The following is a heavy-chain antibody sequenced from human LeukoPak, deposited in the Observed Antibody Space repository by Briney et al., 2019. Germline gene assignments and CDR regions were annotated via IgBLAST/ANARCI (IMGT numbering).Heavy chain of an antibody. Sequence: GGSLRLSCAASGFIFSSDSMIWVRQAPGKGLEWVSSISSTGAYIYYADSLKGRFTISRDNAKNSLYLQMNSLRADDTAVYYCARGLAAAGTRGPYWGQGTLVTVSS. V-gene: IGHV3-21*01. CDR2: ISSTGAYI. CDR3: ARGLAAAGTRGPY. J-gene: IGHJ4*02. CDR1: GFIFSSDS. D-gene: IGHD6-13*01.